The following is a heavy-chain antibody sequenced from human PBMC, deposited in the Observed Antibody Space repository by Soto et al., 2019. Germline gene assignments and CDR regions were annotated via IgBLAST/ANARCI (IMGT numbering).Heavy chain of an antibody. CDR1: GYTLSRYG. CDR3: ARDLRWLPLHYYYYYGMDV. V-gene: IGHV1-18*01. Sequence: AAVKVSFKGSGYTLSRYGISWVRQAPGQGLEWIEWISAYNGNTNNAQKLHGRFTMTTDTSTSTAYMELRSLRTDDTTVYYCARDLRWLPLHYYYYYGMDVWGQGTTVTVSS. J-gene: IGHJ6*02. CDR2: ISAYNGNT. D-gene: IGHD5-12*01.